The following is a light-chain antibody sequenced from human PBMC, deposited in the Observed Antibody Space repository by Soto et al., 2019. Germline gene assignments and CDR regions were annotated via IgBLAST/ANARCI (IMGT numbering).Light chain of an antibody. J-gene: IGLJ1*01. CDR1: NSNIGNNY. CDR3: GTWDSSLSAGV. V-gene: IGLV1-51*02. Sequence: QSALTQPPSASAAPGQKVTVSCSGSNSNIGNNYVSWYQQLPGTAPKVLIYENNKRPSGIPDRFSGSKSGTSATLGITGLQTGDEADYYCGTWDSSLSAGVFGTGTKVTVL. CDR2: ENN.